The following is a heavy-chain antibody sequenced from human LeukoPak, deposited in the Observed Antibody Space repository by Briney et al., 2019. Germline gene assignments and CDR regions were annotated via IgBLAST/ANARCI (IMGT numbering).Heavy chain of an antibody. Sequence: GGSPRLSCAASGFTFSSFTMNWVRQAPGKGLEWVSSISSSSSYIYSADSVKGRFTISRDNARNSLYLRMNSLRAEDTAVYYCARDPGAYSSSPIDYWGQGTLVTVSS. CDR3: ARDPGAYSSSPIDY. J-gene: IGHJ4*02. CDR1: GFTFSSFT. V-gene: IGHV3-21*01. D-gene: IGHD6-6*01. CDR2: ISSSSSYI.